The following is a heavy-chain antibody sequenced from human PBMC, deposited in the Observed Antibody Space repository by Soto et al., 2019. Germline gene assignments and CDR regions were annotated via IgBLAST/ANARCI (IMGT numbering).Heavy chain of an antibody. D-gene: IGHD6-13*01. CDR3: ARGYSSSWYRLYYYCGMDV. CDR2: INPNSGGT. CDR1: GYTFTGYY. J-gene: IGHJ6*02. Sequence: ASVKVSCKASGYTFTGYYMHWVRQAPGQGLEWMGWINPNSGGTNYAQKFQGWVTMTRDTSISTAYMELSRLRSDDTAVYYCARGYSSSWYRLYYYCGMDVWGQGTTVTVSS. V-gene: IGHV1-2*04.